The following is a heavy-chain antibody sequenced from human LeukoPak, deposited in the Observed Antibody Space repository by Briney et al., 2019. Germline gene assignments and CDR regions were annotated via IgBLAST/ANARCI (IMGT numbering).Heavy chain of an antibody. CDR1: GGSISSSNW. J-gene: IGHJ6*04. CDR2: IYHSGST. Sequence: PSETLSLTRAVSGGSISSSNWWSWVRQPPGKGLEWIGEIYHSGSTNYNPSLKSRVTISVDKSKNQFSLKLSSVTAADTAVYYCARDRTGYSSGWYIGGYYYGMDVWGKGTTVTVSS. D-gene: IGHD6-19*01. CDR3: ARDRTGYSSGWYIGGYYYGMDV. V-gene: IGHV4-4*02.